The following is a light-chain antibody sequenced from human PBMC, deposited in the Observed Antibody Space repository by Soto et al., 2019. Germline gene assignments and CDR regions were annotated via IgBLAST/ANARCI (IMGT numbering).Light chain of an antibody. CDR1: SGHSSYI. V-gene: IGLV4-60*03. J-gene: IGLJ2*01. CDR3: ETWGSNTRV. Sequence: QSVLTQSASASASLGSSVRLTCTLSSGHSSYIIAWHQQQPGKAPRYLMKVEGSGSYNRGSGVPDRFSGSRSGADRYLTISHLHSEDEADYYCETWGSNTRVFGGGTKVTVL. CDR2: VEGSGSY.